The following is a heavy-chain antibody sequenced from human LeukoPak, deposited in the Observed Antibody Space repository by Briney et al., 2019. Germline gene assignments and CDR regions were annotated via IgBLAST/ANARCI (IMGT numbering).Heavy chain of an antibody. CDR1: GGSISSGDYY. D-gene: IGHD3-22*01. CDR3: ASLHYYDSSGYYN. J-gene: IGHJ4*02. V-gene: IGHV4-30-4*01. CDR2: IYYSGST. Sequence: SETLSLTCTVSGGSISSGDYYWSWIRQPPGEGLEWIGYIYYSGSTYYNPSLKSRVTISVDTSKNQFSLKLSSVTAADTAVYYCASLHYYDSSGYYNWGQGTLVTVSS.